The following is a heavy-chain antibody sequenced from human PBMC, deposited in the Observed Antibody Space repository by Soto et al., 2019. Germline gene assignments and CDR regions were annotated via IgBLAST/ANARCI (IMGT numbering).Heavy chain of an antibody. V-gene: IGHV3-23*01. CDR2: ISGSGGST. CDR1: GFTFSSYA. CDR3: AVELLWFGESSNWFDP. Sequence: EVQLLESGGGLVQPGGSRRLSCAASGFTFSSYAMSWVRQAPGKGLEWVSAISGSGGSTYYADSVKGRFTIARDNSKNTLYLQMNSLRAEDTAVYYCAVELLWFGESSNWFDPWGQGTLVTVSS. J-gene: IGHJ5*02. D-gene: IGHD3-10*01.